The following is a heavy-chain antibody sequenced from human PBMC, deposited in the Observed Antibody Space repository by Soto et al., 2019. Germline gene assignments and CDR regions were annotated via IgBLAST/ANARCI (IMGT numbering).Heavy chain of an antibody. CDR2: IYNSGST. J-gene: IGHJ2*01. Sequence: QAQLQESGPGPVKPSETLSLTCTVSGGSVSGGTHYWSWIRQPPGKGLEWIGYIYNSGSTNYNPTPKSRVTISVDTSKTQFSLKLRSVTAADTAVYYCARGYRTSWYWFDLWGRGTLVTVSS. CDR1: GGSVSGGTHY. CDR3: ARGYRTSWYWFDL. V-gene: IGHV4-61*01. D-gene: IGHD6-13*01.